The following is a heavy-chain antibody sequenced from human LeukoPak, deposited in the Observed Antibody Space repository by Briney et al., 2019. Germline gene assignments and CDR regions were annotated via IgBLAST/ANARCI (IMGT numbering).Heavy chain of an antibody. CDR2: IYYSGST. CDR1: GGSISSYY. CDR3: ARNLDCSSTSCYSAYYYYGMDV. D-gene: IGHD2-2*01. J-gene: IGHJ6*02. V-gene: IGHV4-59*12. Sequence: SETLSLTCTVSGGSISSYYWSWIRQPPGKGLEWIGYIYYSGSTYYNPSLKSRVTISVDTSKNQFSLKLSSVTAADTAVYYCARNLDCSSTSCYSAYYYYGMDVWGQGTTVTVSS.